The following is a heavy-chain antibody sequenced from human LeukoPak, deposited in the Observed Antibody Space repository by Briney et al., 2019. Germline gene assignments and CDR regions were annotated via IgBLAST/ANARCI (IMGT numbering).Heavy chain of an antibody. D-gene: IGHD3-16*02. CDR1: GYTLTELS. CDR3: ATAPRLGDYVWGSYRYTEPPDY. V-gene: IGHV1-24*01. CDR2: FDPEDGET. J-gene: IGHJ4*02. Sequence: ASVKVSRKVSGYTLTELSMHWVRQAPGKGLEWMGGFDPEDGETIYAQKFQGRVTMTEDTSTDTAYMELSSLRSEDTAVYYCATAPRLGDYVWGSYRYTEPPDYWGQGTLVTVSS.